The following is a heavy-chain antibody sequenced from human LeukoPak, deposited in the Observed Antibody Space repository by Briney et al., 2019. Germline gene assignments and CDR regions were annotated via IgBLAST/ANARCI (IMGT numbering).Heavy chain of an antibody. CDR1: RFTFSNYG. D-gene: IGHD3-10*01. CDR3: ARWGDYYYGSGSPYYMDV. J-gene: IGHJ6*03. V-gene: IGHV3-23*01. CDR2: SSGSGGST. Sequence: GGSLRLSCAASRFTFSNYGLSWVRQAPGKGLEWVSGSSGSGGSTYYADSVKGRFTISRDNSKNTLYLQMNSLRAEDTAVYYCARWGDYYYGSGSPYYMDVWGKGTTVTISS.